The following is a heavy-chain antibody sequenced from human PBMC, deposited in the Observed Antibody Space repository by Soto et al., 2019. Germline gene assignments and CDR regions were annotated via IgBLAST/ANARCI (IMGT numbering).Heavy chain of an antibody. J-gene: IGHJ4*02. CDR1: GFTFSSYS. CDR3: ARGGQLVPGDY. CDR2: ISSSSSYI. D-gene: IGHD6-13*01. Sequence: EVQLVESGGGLVKPGGSLRLSCAASGFTFSSYSMNWVRQGPGKGLEWVSSISSSSSYIYYADSVKGRFTISIDNAKNSLYLQMNSLRAEDTAVYYCARGGQLVPGDYWAQGTLVTVSS. V-gene: IGHV3-21*01.